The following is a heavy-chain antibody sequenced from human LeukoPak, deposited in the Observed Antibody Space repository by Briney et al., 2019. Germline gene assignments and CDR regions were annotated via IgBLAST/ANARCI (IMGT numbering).Heavy chain of an antibody. J-gene: IGHJ3*02. CDR2: ISPYNGKT. D-gene: IGHD2-15*01. V-gene: IGHV1-18*01. CDR1: GYTFTSYG. Sequence: ASVKVSCKASGYTFTSYGISWVRQAPGQGLERMGWISPYNGKTNYAQKLQGRVTMTTDTSTSTAYMELRSLRSDDTAVYYCARVTEYCGGGSCHPRGDSDIWGQGTMVTVSS. CDR3: ARVTEYCGGGSCHPRGDSDI.